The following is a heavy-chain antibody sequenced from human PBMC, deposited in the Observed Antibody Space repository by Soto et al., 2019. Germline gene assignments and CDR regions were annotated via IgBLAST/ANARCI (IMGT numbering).Heavy chain of an antibody. D-gene: IGHD3-16*02. CDR2: IYYSGST. J-gene: IGHJ3*02. CDR1: GGSISSYY. CDR3: ARGLYDYIWGSYRHDAFDI. V-gene: IGHV4-59*01. Sequence: PSETLSLTCTVSGGSISSYYCSWIRQPPGKGLEWIGYIYYSGSTNYNPSLKSRVTISVDTSKNQFSLKLSSVTAADTAVYYCARGLYDYIWGSYRHDAFDIWGQGTMVTVSS.